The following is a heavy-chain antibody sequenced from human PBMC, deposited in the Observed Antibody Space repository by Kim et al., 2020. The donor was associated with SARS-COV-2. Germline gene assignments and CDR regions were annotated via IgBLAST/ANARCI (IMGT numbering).Heavy chain of an antibody. Sequence: GGSLRLSCAASGFTFSSYSMNWVRQAPGKGLEWVSYISSSSSTIYYADSVKGRFTISRDNAKNSLYLQMNSLRDEDTAVYYCARTFTYYYDSSGPGGWGQGTLVTVSS. J-gene: IGHJ4*02. CDR3: ARTFTYYYDSSGPGG. V-gene: IGHV3-48*02. CDR1: GFTFSSYS. D-gene: IGHD3-22*01. CDR2: ISSSSSTI.